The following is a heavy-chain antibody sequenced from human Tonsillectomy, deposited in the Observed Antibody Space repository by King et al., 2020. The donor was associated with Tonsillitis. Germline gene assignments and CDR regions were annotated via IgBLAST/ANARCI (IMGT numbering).Heavy chain of an antibody. CDR2: INPNSGGT. CDR3: ARDLLAAVSLYFFAF. V-gene: IGHV1-2*02. CDR1: GYSFIGYY. D-gene: IGHD5/OR15-5a*01. Sequence: VQLVESGAEVKKPGASVKVSCKVSGYSFIGYYIHWVRQAPGQGLEWMGWINPNSGGTNYKQKFQGRVTMTLDTSISTAYMELSRLRSDDTAVYYCARDLLAAVSLYFFAFWGQGTLVTVSS. J-gene: IGHJ4*02.